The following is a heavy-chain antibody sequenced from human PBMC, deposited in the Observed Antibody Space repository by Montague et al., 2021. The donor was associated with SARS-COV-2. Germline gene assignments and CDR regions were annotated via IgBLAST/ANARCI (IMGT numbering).Heavy chain of an antibody. CDR3: ARGRVRFLY. D-gene: IGHD4-17*01. CDR1: GGPISTYY. Sequence: SETLSLTCTVSGGPISTYYWSWIRQPPGKGLEWIGEINHSGSTNYNPSLKSRVTISVDTSKNQFSLKLSSVTAADTAVYYCARGRVRFLYWGQGTLVTVSS. J-gene: IGHJ4*02. CDR2: INHSGST. V-gene: IGHV4-34*01.